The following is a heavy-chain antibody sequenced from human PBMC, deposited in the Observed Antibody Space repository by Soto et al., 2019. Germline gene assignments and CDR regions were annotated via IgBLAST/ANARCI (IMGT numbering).Heavy chain of an antibody. D-gene: IGHD6-19*01. CDR2: TYYRSKWYN. J-gene: IGHJ5*02. Sequence: SQTLSLTCAISGDSVSSNSAAWNWIRQSPPRGLEWLGRTYYRSKWYNDYAVSVKSRITINPDTSKNQFSLQLNSVTPEDTAVYYCARAPVGWYFWFDPWGQGTLVTVSS. CDR1: GDSVSSNSAA. CDR3: ARAPVGWYFWFDP. V-gene: IGHV6-1*01.